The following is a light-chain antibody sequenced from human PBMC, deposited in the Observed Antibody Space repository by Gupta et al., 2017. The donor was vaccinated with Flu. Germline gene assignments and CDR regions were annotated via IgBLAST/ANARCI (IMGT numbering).Light chain of an antibody. V-gene: IGLV2-14*01. J-gene: IGLJ2*01. CDR1: TSDVGGYNS. Sequence: QSALTQPASVSGSPGQPITIPCTVTTSDVGGYNSFSWYQQRPGTAPKLMIYDVSNRPSGMSTRFSGSKSGNTASLTISGLQAEDEADYYCSSYTSGSTLVVAFGGGTKLTVL. CDR3: SSYTSGSTLVVA. CDR2: DVS.